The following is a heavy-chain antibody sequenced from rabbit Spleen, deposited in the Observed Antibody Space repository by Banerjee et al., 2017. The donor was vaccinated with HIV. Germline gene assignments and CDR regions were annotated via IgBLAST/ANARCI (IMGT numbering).Heavy chain of an antibody. V-gene: IGHV1S47*01. CDR1: GFDFSDYG. J-gene: IGHJ4*01. D-gene: IGHD2-1*01. CDR3: LRDRANIGGDYGPYYFDL. Sequence: QEQLVESGGGLVQPGGSLKLSSKASGFDFSDYGMSWVRQAPGKGLEWIGYIDPIFGSKYYANWVNGRFTISRHNAQNTLYLQLDSLTAADTATYFCLRDRANIGGDYGPYYFDLWGPGTLVTVS. CDR2: IDPIFGSK.